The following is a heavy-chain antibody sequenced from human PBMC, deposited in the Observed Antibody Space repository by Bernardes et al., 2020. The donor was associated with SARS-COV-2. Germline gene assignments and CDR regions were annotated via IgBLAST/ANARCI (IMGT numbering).Heavy chain of an antibody. V-gene: IGHV1-24*01. J-gene: IGHJ4*02. Sequence: ASMKVSCKVSGYTPTELSMHWVRQAPGKGLEWMGGFDPEDGETIYAQKFQGRVTMTEDTSTDTAYMELSSLRSEDTAVYYCATVFSGLSSSGFDYWGQGTLVTVSS. D-gene: IGHD3-10*02. CDR1: GYTPTELS. CDR2: FDPEDGET. CDR3: ATVFSGLSSSGFDY.